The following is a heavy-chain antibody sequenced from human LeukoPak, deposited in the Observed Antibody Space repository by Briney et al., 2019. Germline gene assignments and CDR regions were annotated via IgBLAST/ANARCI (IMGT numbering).Heavy chain of an antibody. Sequence: GGSLRLSCAASGFTFSSYSMNWVRQAPGKGLDWVSHISSSGSTIYYADSVKGRFTISRDNAKNSLYLQMNSLRVEDTAVYYCTRTLLYCSGGSCYPTRFVYWGQGILVTVSS. J-gene: IGHJ4*02. V-gene: IGHV3-48*01. D-gene: IGHD2-15*01. CDR2: ISSSGSTI. CDR3: TRTLLYCSGGSCYPTRFVY. CDR1: GFTFSSYS.